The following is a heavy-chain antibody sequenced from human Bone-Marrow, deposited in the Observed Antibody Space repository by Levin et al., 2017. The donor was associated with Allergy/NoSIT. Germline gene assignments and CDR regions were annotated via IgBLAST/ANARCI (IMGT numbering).Heavy chain of an antibody. Sequence: PGGSLRLSCAVSGFTFSRFVLHWVRQAPGKGLEWVAVISHDERSIIYADSVRGRFTISKDNSKNTLYLQMNSLRDEDTAMYYCATAGPTSGYADAFEFWGQGTTVTVSS. V-gene: IGHV3-30*04. CDR3: ATAGPTSGYADAFEF. CDR1: GFTFSRFV. J-gene: IGHJ3*01. CDR2: ISHDERSI. D-gene: IGHD3-22*01.